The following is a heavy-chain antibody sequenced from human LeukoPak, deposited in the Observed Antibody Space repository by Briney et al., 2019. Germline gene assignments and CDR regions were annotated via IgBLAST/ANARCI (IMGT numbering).Heavy chain of an antibody. CDR1: GFTFSKYW. J-gene: IGHJ4*02. Sequence: GGSLRLSCAASGFTFSKYWMLWVRQAPGKGLESVSRINTDGTVTTYADSVKGRFTVSRDNADNSMFLQMNSVRDEDTAVYYCATKQWLAPPPDSWGQGTPVTVSS. V-gene: IGHV3-74*01. CDR3: ATKQWLAPPPDS. CDR2: INTDGTVT. D-gene: IGHD6-19*01.